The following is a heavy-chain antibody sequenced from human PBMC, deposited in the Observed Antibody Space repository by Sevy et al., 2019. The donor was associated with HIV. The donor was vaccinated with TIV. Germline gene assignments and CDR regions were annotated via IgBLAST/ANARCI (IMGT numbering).Heavy chain of an antibody. V-gene: IGHV3-23*01. Sequence: GGSLRLSCAASGFTFSSYAMSWVRQAPGKGLEWVSAISGSGGSTYCADSVKGRFTISRDNSKNTLYLQMNSLRAEDTAVYYCAKEGRIKPYSDSRWYEHGGAFDIWGQGTMVTVSS. J-gene: IGHJ3*02. CDR1: GFTFSSYA. CDR3: AKEGRIKPYSDSRWYEHGGAFDI. D-gene: IGHD6-13*01. CDR2: ISGSGGST.